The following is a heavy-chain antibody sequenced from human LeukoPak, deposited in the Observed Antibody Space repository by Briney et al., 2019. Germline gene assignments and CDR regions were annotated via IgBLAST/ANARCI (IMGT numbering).Heavy chain of an antibody. CDR3: ARIYSAVAGTTADY. J-gene: IGHJ4*02. D-gene: IGHD6-19*01. CDR2: MNPNSGNT. Sequence: ASVKVSCKASGYTFTSYDINWVRQATGQGLEWMGWMNPNSGNTGYAQKFQGRVTMTRNTSISTAYMGLSSLRSEDTAVYYCARIYSAVAGTTADYWGQGTLVTVSS. CDR1: GYTFTSYD. V-gene: IGHV1-8*01.